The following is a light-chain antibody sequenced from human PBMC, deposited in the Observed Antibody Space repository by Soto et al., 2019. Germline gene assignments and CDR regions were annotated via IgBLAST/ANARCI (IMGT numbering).Light chain of an antibody. V-gene: IGKV3-11*01. Sequence: EIVLTQSPATLSLSPGERATLSCRASQSVGYHLAWYQQKPGQAPRLLIHDASSRATGISDRFTGSGSGTDFTLTITTLEPEDFAVYYCQQRSNWITFGQGTRLE. J-gene: IGKJ5*01. CDR3: QQRSNWIT. CDR2: DAS. CDR1: QSVGYH.